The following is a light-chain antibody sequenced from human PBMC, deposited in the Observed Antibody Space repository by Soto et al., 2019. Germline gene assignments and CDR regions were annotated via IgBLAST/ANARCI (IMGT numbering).Light chain of an antibody. J-gene: IGLJ1*01. CDR3: SSYTSDSSYV. CDR1: SSDGGLYDY. V-gene: IGLV2-14*01. Sequence: QSALTQPASVSGSPGPSITISRTGTSSDGGLYDYVSWYQQHPGKAPQLMIYAVSNRPSGVSNRFSASKSGNTASLFISGLQAEDEADYYCSSYTSDSSYVFGSGTNVTVL. CDR2: AVS.